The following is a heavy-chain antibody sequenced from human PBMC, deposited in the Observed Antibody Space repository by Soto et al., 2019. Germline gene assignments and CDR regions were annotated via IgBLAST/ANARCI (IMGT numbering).Heavy chain of an antibody. CDR1: GFNFNYNG. CDR2: IASTGDAT. D-gene: IGHD2-15*01. Sequence: EVQLLESGGGLVQPGGSLRLSCAASGFNFNYNGMGWVRQAPGKGLEWVSTIASTGDATWYADSVEGRFTISRDNSKNTVFVQISSLRDEDTAVYYCARDRGYCSGGNCYWFFDLWGRGTLVTVSS. V-gene: IGHV3-23*01. J-gene: IGHJ2*01. CDR3: ARDRGYCSGGNCYWFFDL.